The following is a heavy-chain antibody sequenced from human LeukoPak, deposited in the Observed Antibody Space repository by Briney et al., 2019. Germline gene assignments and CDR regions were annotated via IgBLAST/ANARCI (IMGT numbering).Heavy chain of an antibody. CDR3: AKDYGYSSSWYDY. J-gene: IGHJ4*02. CDR2: ISWNSSSV. D-gene: IGHD6-13*01. Sequence: PGGSLRLSCEASGFTFDDYGMLWVRQAPGKGREWVSTISWNSSSVGYVDSVKGRFTISRDNAKKTLYLQMNSLRPEDTALYSCAKDYGYSSSWYDYWGQGTLVTVSS. V-gene: IGHV3-9*01. CDR1: GFTFDDYG.